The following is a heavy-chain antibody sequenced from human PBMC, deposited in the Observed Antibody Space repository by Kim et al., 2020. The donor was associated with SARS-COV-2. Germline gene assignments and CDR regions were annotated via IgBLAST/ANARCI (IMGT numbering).Heavy chain of an antibody. J-gene: IGHJ4*02. CDR2: ISYDGSNK. D-gene: IGHD5-12*01. V-gene: IGHV3-30*03. CDR1: GFTFSSYG. CDR3: ASSGQIVATKGSDY. Sequence: GGSLRLSCAASGFTFSSYGMHWVRQAPGKGLEWVAVISYDGSNKYYADSVKGRFTISRDNSKNTLYLQMNSLRAEDTAVYYCASSGQIVATKGSDYWGQGTLVTVSS.